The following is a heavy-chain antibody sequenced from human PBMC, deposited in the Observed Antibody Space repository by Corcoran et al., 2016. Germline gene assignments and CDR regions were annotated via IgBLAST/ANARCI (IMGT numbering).Heavy chain of an antibody. J-gene: IGHJ4*02. CDR3: AKDGGLQSYMSQFDN. V-gene: IGHV3-30*18. Sequence: QVHLVESGGGVVQPGRSLRLSCAASGFTFSNYGMHWVRQAPGKGLEWVAVISYDGSNEDYADSVKGRFTISRDNSNHTLSLQMNSLRVEDTAVYYCAKDGGLQSYMSQFDNWGQGALVTVSS. CDR1: GFTFSNYG. D-gene: IGHD3-10*01. CDR2: ISYDGSNE.